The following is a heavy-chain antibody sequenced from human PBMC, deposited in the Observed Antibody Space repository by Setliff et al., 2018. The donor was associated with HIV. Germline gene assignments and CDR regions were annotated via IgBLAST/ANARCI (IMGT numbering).Heavy chain of an antibody. CDR3: AREIYGGNSRPFDY. CDR2: INSDGSST. Sequence: PGGSLRLSCAASGFTFSTYWMNWVRQAPGKGLVWVSRINSDGSSTGHADSVKGRFTISRDNAKNTVYLQMNSLRAEDTAVYYCAREIYGGNSRPFDYWGQGTLVTVSS. V-gene: IGHV3-74*01. D-gene: IGHD4-17*01. J-gene: IGHJ4*02. CDR1: GFTFSTYW.